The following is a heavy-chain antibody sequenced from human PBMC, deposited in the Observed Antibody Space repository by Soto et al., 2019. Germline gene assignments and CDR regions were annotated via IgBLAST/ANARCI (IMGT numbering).Heavy chain of an antibody. Sequence: PGGSLRLSCAASGFTFSSYSMNWVRQAPGKGLEWVSSISSSSSYIYYADSVKGRFTISRDNAKNSLYLQMNSLRAEDTAVYYCARGQEVGTIFGVASYYYGMDVWGQGTTVTVSS. J-gene: IGHJ6*02. CDR1: GFTFSSYS. CDR2: ISSSSSYI. V-gene: IGHV3-21*01. D-gene: IGHD3-3*01. CDR3: ARGQEVGTIFGVASYYYGMDV.